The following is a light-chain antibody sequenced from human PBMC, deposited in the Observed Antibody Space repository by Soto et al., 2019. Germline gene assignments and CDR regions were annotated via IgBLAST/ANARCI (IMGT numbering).Light chain of an antibody. V-gene: IGLV2-14*01. J-gene: IGLJ1*01. Sequence: QSALTQPASVSGSPGQSITISCTGTSSDVGGYNHVSWYQQYPGKAPELMIYGVTNRPSGVSNRFSGSKTGNTASLTISGLQAEDEAYYYCLSQRGGDSHVFGNGTKVTVL. CDR3: LSQRGGDSHV. CDR1: SSDVGGYNH. CDR2: GVT.